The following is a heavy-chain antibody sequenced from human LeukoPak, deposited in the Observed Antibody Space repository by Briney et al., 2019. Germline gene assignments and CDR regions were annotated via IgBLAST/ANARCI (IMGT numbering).Heavy chain of an antibody. Sequence: ASVKVSCKASGYTFTNNYYIHWVRQAPGQGLEWMGGIIPIFGTANYAQKFQGRVTITTDESTSTAYMELSSLRSEDTAVYYCARVWEDDGGYTMFDYWGQGTLVTVSS. V-gene: IGHV1-69*05. D-gene: IGHD2-2*02. J-gene: IGHJ4*02. CDR3: ARVWEDDGGYTMFDY. CDR2: IIPIFGTA. CDR1: GYTFTNNYY.